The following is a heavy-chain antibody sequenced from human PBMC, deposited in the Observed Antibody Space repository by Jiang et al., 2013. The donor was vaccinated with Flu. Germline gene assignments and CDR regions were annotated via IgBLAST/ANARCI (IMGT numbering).Heavy chain of an antibody. CDR1: GYTLTELS. J-gene: IGHJ6*02. Sequence: GAEVKKPGASVKVSCKVSGYTLTELSMHWVRQAPGKGLEWMGGFDPEDGETIYAQKFQGRVTMTEDTSTDTAYMELSSLRSEDTAVYYCAALRSRLLWFGPYFGGMDVWGQGTTVTVSS. CDR3: AALRSRLLWFGPYFGGMDV. CDR2: FDPEDGET. D-gene: IGHD3-10*01. V-gene: IGHV1-24*01.